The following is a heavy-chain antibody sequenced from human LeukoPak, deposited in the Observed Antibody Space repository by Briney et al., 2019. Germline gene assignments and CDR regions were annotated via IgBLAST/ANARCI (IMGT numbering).Heavy chain of an antibody. CDR3: TREVLWFGEYGPFDY. V-gene: IGHV3-49*04. CDR1: GFTFGDYA. CDR2: IRSKAYGGTT. D-gene: IGHD3-10*01. Sequence: GGSLRLSCTASGFTFGDYAMSWVRQAPGKGLEWVGFIRSKAYGGTTEYAASVKGRFTISRDDYKSVAYLQMNSLKTEDTAVYYCTREVLWFGEYGPFDYWGQGTLVTVSS. J-gene: IGHJ4*02.